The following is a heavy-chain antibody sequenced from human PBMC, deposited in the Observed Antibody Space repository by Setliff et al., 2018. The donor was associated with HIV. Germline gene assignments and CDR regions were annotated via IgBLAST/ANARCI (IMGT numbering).Heavy chain of an antibody. Sequence: TLSLTCAVYGGSFSGYFWSWIRQSPGKGLEWIGEINHRGSANHNPSFKSRVIISVDTSKNQFSLKLSSVAAADTAVYYCARQGGFSSSYYPRNYVDVWGKGTTVTVSS. CDR3: ARQGGFSSSYYPRNYVDV. J-gene: IGHJ6*03. CDR1: GGSFSGYF. D-gene: IGHD6-13*01. V-gene: IGHV4-34*01. CDR2: INHRGSA.